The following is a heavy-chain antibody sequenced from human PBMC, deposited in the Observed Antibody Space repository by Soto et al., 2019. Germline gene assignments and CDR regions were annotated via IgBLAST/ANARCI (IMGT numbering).Heavy chain of an antibody. Sequence: QVQLVESGGGVIQPGTSLSLSCGSSGFTFRSFGMYWVRQAPGKGLEWVAVVSYDGNHKYYADSVKGRFTVSRDNAKXXXXXQXXXXXXEDXXXXYXXXXVGQQLVLNYGMDVWGQGTTVTVSS. V-gene: IGHV3-30*03. J-gene: IGHJ6*02. CDR3: XXXVGQQLVLNYGMDV. CDR1: GFTFRSFG. CDR2: VSYDGNHK. D-gene: IGHD6-13*01.